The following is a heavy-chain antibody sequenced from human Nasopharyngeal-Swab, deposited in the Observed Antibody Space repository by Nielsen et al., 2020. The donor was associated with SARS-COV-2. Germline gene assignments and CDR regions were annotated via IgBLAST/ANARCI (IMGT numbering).Heavy chain of an antibody. CDR2: IYYSGST. D-gene: IGHD6-19*01. V-gene: IGHV4-39*01. CDR3: ARGVQWLVRRWDYYYYYMDV. J-gene: IGHJ6*03. Sequence: SETLSLTCTVSGGSISSSSYYWGWIRQPPGKGLEWIGSIYYSGSTYYNPSLKSRVTISVEPSKNQFSLTLSSVTAADTAVYYCARGVQWLVRRWDYYYYYMDVWGKGTTVTVSS. CDR1: GGSISSSSYY.